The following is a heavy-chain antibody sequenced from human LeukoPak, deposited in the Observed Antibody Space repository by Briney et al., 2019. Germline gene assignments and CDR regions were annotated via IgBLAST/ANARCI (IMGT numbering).Heavy chain of an antibody. Sequence: GGSLRLACAAAGFTVSSNYMSWVRQAPGKGLEWVSVIYSGGSTYYADSVKGRFTISRDNSKNTLYLQMNSLRAEDTAVYYCARAATVTQPFDYWGQGTLVTVSS. CDR3: ARAATVTQPFDY. J-gene: IGHJ4*02. CDR1: GFTVSSNY. D-gene: IGHD4-17*01. V-gene: IGHV3-66*01. CDR2: IYSGGST.